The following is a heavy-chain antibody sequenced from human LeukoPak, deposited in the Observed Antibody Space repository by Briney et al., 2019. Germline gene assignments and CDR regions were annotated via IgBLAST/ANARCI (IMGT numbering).Heavy chain of an antibody. CDR2: INPSCGST. Sequence: ASVKDSFQACGYTHTSYYMHWLRQAPAQGLAWLGIINPSCGSTSYAQKCRGRATMTSATTTSTVYMELSSLRAEDTDLYYCARELTTGRYFFDYWGRGTLVTVSS. D-gene: IGHD1-1*01. J-gene: IGHJ4*02. V-gene: IGHV1-46*01. CDR1: GYTHTSYY. CDR3: ARELTTGRYFFDY.